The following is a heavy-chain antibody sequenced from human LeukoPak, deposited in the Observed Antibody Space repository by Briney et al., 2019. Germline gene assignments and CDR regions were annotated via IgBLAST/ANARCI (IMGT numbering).Heavy chain of an antibody. CDR2: IRYDGSNK. Sequence: GGSLRLSCAASGFTFSSYGMHWVRQAPGKGLEWVAFIRYDGSNKYYADSVKGRFTISRDNSKNTLYLQMNSLRAEDTAVYYCARGAHKRDDYGGFFDYWGQGTLVTVSS. D-gene: IGHD4-23*01. V-gene: IGHV3-30*02. CDR1: GFTFSSYG. CDR3: ARGAHKRDDYGGFFDY. J-gene: IGHJ4*02.